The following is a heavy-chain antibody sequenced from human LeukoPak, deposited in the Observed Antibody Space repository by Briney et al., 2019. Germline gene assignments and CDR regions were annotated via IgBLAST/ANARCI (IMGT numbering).Heavy chain of an antibody. D-gene: IGHD3-9*01. V-gene: IGHV4-59*01. CDR2: IYYSGST. CDR3: ARGRWVTGWIDY. J-gene: IGHJ4*02. CDR1: GGSISNYY. Sequence: SETLSLTCTVSGGSISNYYWSWIRQPPGKGLEWIGYIYYSGSTTYNPSLKSRVTMSVDTSKNQFSLKLNSVTAADTAVYYCARGRWVTGWIDYWGQGTLVTVSS.